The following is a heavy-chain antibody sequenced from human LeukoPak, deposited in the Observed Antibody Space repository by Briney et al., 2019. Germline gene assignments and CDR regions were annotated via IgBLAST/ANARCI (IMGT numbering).Heavy chain of an antibody. J-gene: IGHJ4*02. CDR1: GFTVSSNY. CDR2: IYRGGSA. V-gene: IGHV3-53*01. D-gene: IGHD5-18*01. Sequence: PGGSLRLSCAASGFTVSSNYMSWVRQAPGKGLEWVSVIYRGGSAYYADSVKGRFTSSKDNSKNTLYLQMNSLRAEDTAVYYCASTPAGGYSYGYGYWGQGTLVTVSS. CDR3: ASTPAGGYSYGYGY.